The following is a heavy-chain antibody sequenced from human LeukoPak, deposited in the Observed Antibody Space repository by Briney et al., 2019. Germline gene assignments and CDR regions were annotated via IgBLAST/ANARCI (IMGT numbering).Heavy chain of an antibody. CDR3: ARSVPQPIAARPSYAFDI. D-gene: IGHD6-6*01. CDR2: IPYSGST. V-gene: IGHV4-59*01. J-gene: IGHJ3*02. CDR1: GGSISSYY. Sequence: PSETLSLTCTVSGGSISSYYWSWIRQPPGKGLEWIGYIPYSGSTNYNPSLKSRVTISVDTSKNQFSLKLSSVTAADTAVYYCARSVPQPIAARPSYAFDIWGQGTMVTVSS.